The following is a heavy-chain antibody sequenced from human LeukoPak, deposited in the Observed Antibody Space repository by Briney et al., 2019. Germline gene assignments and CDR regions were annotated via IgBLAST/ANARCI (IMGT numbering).Heavy chain of an antibody. D-gene: IGHD2-2*01. J-gene: IGHJ6*02. V-gene: IGHV1-18*01. CDR2: ISAYNGNT. CDR1: GYTFTSYG. Sequence: GASVKVSCKASGYTFTSYGISWVRQAPGQGLEWMGWISAYNGNTNYAQKLQGRVTMTTDTSTSTAYMELRSLSSDDTAMYYCARDLYCGGTSCSHYYYYGMDVWGQGTTVTVSS. CDR3: ARDLYCGGTSCSHYYYYGMDV.